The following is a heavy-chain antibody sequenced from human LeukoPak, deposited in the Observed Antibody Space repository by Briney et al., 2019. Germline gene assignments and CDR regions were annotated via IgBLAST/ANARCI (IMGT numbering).Heavy chain of an antibody. CDR3: ARDYYDSSGYYLVHDAFDI. V-gene: IGHV1-58*01. CDR2: IVVGSGNT. Sequence: SVKVSCKASGFTFTSSAVQWVRQARGQRLEWIGWIVVGSGNTNYAQKFQERVTITRDTSASTAYMELSSPRSEDTAVYYCARDYYDSSGYYLVHDAFDIWGQGTMVTVSS. J-gene: IGHJ3*02. CDR1: GFTFTSSA. D-gene: IGHD3-22*01.